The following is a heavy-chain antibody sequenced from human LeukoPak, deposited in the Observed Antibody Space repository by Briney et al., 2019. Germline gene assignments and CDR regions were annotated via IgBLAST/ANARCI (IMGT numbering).Heavy chain of an antibody. CDR2: IYYSGST. Sequence: SETLSLTRTVSGGSISSYYWSWIRQPPGKGLEWIGYIYYSGSTNYNPSLKSRVTISVDTSKNQFSLKLSSVTAADTAVYYCARDGYYDFWSGYTRYYYGMDVWGQGTTVTVSS. CDR3: ARDGYYDFWSGYTRYYYGMDV. J-gene: IGHJ6*02. CDR1: GGSISSYY. V-gene: IGHV4-59*01. D-gene: IGHD3-3*01.